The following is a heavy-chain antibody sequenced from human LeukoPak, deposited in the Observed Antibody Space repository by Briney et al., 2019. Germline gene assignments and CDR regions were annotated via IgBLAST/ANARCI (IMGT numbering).Heavy chain of an antibody. V-gene: IGHV6-1*01. CDR1: GDSVSSNSAA. Sequence: SQTLSLTFAISGDSVSSNSAAWNWIRQSPSRGLEWLGRTYYRSKWYNDYAVSVKSRITINPDTSKNQFSLQLNSVTPEDTAVYYCARNSEAGYPTTFDYWGQGTLVTVSS. J-gene: IGHJ4*02. CDR2: TYYRSKWYN. CDR3: ARNSEAGYPTTFDY. D-gene: IGHD1-26*01.